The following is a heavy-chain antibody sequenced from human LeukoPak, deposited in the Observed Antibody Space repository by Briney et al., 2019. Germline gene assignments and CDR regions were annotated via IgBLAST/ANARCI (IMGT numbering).Heavy chain of an antibody. J-gene: IGHJ4*02. CDR1: GYTFTSYG. CDR2: ISTWNGNT. Sequence: SVKVSCKASGYTFTSYGISWVRQAPGQGLEWMGWISTWNGNTNYVQKFQGRVTMTTATSTSTAYMELRSLRSDDTAVYYCARGASYVILTGYSYFDYWGQGTLVTVSS. V-gene: IGHV1-18*01. CDR3: ARGASYVILTGYSYFDY. D-gene: IGHD3-9*01.